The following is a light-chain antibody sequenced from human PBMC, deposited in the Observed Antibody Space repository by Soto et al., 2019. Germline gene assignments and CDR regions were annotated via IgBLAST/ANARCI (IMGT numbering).Light chain of an antibody. CDR1: SSDVGYYNY. CDR2: EVS. V-gene: IGLV2-14*01. J-gene: IGLJ1*01. CDR3: SSYTTRSTRV. Sequence: QSAMTQPAFVSASPGQSITISCTGTSSDVGYYNYVSWYQQHPGKAPKLMIYEVSNRPSGVSNRFSGSKSGNTASLTISGLQTEDEADYYCSSYTTRSTRVFGTGTKVTVL.